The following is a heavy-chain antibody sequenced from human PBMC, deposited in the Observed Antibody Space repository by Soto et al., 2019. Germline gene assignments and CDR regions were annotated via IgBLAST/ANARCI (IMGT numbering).Heavy chain of an antibody. V-gene: IGHV1-8*01. J-gene: IGHJ3*02. Sequence: QVQLVQSGAEVKKPGASVKVSCKASGYTFTSYDINWVRQDTGQGLEWIGWMNPNSGNTGYAQKFQGRVTMTRNTSISTAYMELSSLRSEDTAVYYCASPARNYDFWSGYSFDIWGQGTMVTVSS. CDR1: GYTFTSYD. D-gene: IGHD3-3*01. CDR2: MNPNSGNT. CDR3: ASPARNYDFWSGYSFDI.